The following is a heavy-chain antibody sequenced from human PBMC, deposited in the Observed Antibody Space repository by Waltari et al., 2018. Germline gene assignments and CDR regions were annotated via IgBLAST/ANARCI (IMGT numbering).Heavy chain of an antibody. CDR1: GFTFSSYG. CDR3: ARDYDFWSGYSQSGMDV. Sequence: QVQLVESGGGVVQPGGSLRLSCAASGFTFSSYGMHWVRQAPGRGLEWVAFIRYDGSNKYYADSVKGRFTSARDNSKNTLYLQMNSLRAEDTAVYYCARDYDFWSGYSQSGMDVWGQGTTVTVSS. V-gene: IGHV3-30*02. CDR2: IRYDGSNK. J-gene: IGHJ6*02. D-gene: IGHD3-3*01.